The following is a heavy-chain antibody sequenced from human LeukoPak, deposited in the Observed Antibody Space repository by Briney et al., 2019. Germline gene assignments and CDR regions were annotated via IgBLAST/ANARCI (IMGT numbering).Heavy chain of an antibody. V-gene: IGHV4-4*07. Sequence: SETLSLTCTVSGGSISSYYWSWIRPPPGKGLEWIGRIYTSGSTNYNPSLKSRVTMSVATSKNQFSLKLSSVTAADTAVYYCARDRMAPRSYWFDPWGQGTLVTVSS. CDR1: GGSISSYY. J-gene: IGHJ5*02. CDR2: IYTSGST. CDR3: ARDRMAPRSYWFDP. D-gene: IGHD5-24*01.